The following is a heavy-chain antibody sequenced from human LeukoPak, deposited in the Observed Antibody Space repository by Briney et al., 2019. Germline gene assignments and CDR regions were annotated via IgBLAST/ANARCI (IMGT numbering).Heavy chain of an antibody. D-gene: IGHD2-2*01. Sequence: SETLSLTCTVSGGSINSYYWSWIRQPPGKGLEWIGYIYYKGSTNYNPSLKSRVTISVDTSKNQFSLKLSSVTAADTAVYYCARDSCSSTICYARLFDYWGQGTLVTVSS. V-gene: IGHV4-59*01. CDR2: IYYKGST. J-gene: IGHJ4*02. CDR3: ARDSCSSTICYARLFDY. CDR1: GGSINSYY.